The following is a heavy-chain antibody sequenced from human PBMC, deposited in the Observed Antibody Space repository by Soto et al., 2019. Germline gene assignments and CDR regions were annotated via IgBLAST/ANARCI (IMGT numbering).Heavy chain of an antibody. J-gene: IGHJ4*02. CDR1: GFTFSSYG. Sequence: GGSLRLSCAASGFTFSSYGMHWVRQAPGKGLEWVAVIWYDGSNKYYADSVKGRFTISRDNSKNTLYLQMNSLRAEDTAVYYCARGGGGYIGDPFDYWGQGTLVTVSS. V-gene: IGHV3-33*01. D-gene: IGHD5-12*01. CDR3: ARGGGGYIGDPFDY. CDR2: IWYDGSNK.